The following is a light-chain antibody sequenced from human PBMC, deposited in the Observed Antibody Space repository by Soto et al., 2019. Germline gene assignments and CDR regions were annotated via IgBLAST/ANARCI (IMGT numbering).Light chain of an antibody. Sequence: DIQMTQSPSTLSASVGDRVTITCRASQSISSWLAWYQQKPGKAPKLLIYDGSSLESGVPSRFSGSGSGTEFTLTISSLQPDDFATYYCQQYNSSPGRTFGQGTKVDIK. CDR2: DGS. CDR3: QQYNSSPGRT. J-gene: IGKJ1*01. V-gene: IGKV1-5*01. CDR1: QSISSW.